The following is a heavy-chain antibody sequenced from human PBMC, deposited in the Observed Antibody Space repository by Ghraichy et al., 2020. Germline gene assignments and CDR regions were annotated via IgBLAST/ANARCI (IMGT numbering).Heavy chain of an antibody. V-gene: IGHV4-4*07. J-gene: IGHJ6*02. D-gene: IGHD3-10*01. CDR1: GGSISSYY. CDR2: IYASGNT. Sequence: SETLSLTCTVSGGSISSYYWSWIRQPAGKGLEWIGRIYASGNTNYNPSLKSRVTMSLDTSKNQFSLKLSSVTAADTAVYYCARDLSRWVRGVITILYGLDAWGQGTPVSVSS. CDR3: ARDLSRWVRGVITILYGLDA.